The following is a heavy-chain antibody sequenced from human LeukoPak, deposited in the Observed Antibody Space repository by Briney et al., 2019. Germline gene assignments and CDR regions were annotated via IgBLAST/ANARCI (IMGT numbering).Heavy chain of an antibody. CDR3: ARLDEYSSSSRYYGMDV. CDR1: GGTFSSYG. V-gene: IGHV1-69*13. D-gene: IGHD6-6*01. J-gene: IGHJ6*02. CDR2: IIPIFGTA. Sequence: SVKVSCKASGGTFSSYGISWVRQAPGQGLEWMGGIIPIFGTANYAQKFQGGVTITADESTSTAYMELSSLRSEDTAVYYCARLDEYSSSSRYYGMDVWGQGTTVTVSS.